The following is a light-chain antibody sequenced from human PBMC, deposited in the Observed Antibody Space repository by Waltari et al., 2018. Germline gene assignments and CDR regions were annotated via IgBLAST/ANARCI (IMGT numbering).Light chain of an antibody. Sequence: LLTQSPGTLSLSPGERVTLSCRASQSLSKRYLAWYKQKPGQAPRLLIYGASSRAAGIPDRFSGRGSSTDFTLTISRLEPEDFAMYYCQQYGSSVMYTFGQGTKLEIK. CDR3: QQYGSSVMYT. CDR1: QSLSKRY. V-gene: IGKV3-20*01. J-gene: IGKJ2*01. CDR2: GAS.